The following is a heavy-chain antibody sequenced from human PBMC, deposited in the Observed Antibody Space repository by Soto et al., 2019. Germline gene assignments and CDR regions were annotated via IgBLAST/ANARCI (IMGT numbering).Heavy chain of an antibody. V-gene: IGHV3-9*01. CDR1: GFTFDDYA. J-gene: IGHJ3*02. Sequence: EVQLVESGGGLVQPGRSLRLSCAASGFTFDDYAMHWVRQAPGKGLEWVSGISWNSGSIGYADSVKGRFTISRDNTKNARDVQMNSLRAEDTALYYCATFVAATAHDAFDIWGQGTMVTVSS. D-gene: IGHD2-15*01. CDR3: ATFVAATAHDAFDI. CDR2: ISWNSGSI.